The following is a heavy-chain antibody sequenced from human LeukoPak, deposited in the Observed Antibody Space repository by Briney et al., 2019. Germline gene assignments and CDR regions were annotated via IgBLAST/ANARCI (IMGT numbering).Heavy chain of an antibody. V-gene: IGHV3-21*01. CDR3: ARDLYYDSSGYFGMDV. CDR1: GFTFSSYS. J-gene: IGHJ6*04. CDR2: ISSSSYI. D-gene: IGHD3-22*01. Sequence: GGSLRLSCAASGFTFSSYSMNWVRQAPGKGLEWVSSISSSSYIYYADSVKGRFTISRDNAKNSLYLQMNSLRAEDTAVYYCARDLYYDSSGYFGMDVWGKGTTVTISS.